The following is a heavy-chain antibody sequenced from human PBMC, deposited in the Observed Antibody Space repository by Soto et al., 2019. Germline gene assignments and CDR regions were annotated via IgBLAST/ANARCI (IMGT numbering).Heavy chain of an antibody. CDR2: LSRSGNTI. CDR3: ARAGGTTVTGLWHFDS. CDR1: GFTFGDYE. D-gene: IGHD4-17*01. Sequence: QVQLVESGGGLVQPGGSLRLSCAASGFTFGDYEMSWIRQAAGKGPEWVSFLSRSGNTIYYADSVKGRFSISRDNAENSLYLQMESLRVEDTATYFCARAGGTTVTGLWHFDSWGQGTLVTVSS. V-gene: IGHV3-11*01. J-gene: IGHJ4*02.